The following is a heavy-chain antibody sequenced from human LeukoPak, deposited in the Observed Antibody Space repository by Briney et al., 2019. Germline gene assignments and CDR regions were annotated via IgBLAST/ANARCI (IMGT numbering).Heavy chain of an antibody. Sequence: ASVKVSCKASGYTFTSYGITWVRQAPGQGLEWMGWISAYNGNTNYAQKLQGRVTMTTDTSTSTAYMELRSLRSDDTAVYYCARVKVYGSGSYYRDYYYYYYMDVWGKGTTVTISS. V-gene: IGHV1-18*01. D-gene: IGHD3-10*01. J-gene: IGHJ6*03. CDR1: GYTFTSYG. CDR2: ISAYNGNT. CDR3: ARVKVYGSGSYYRDYYYYYYMDV.